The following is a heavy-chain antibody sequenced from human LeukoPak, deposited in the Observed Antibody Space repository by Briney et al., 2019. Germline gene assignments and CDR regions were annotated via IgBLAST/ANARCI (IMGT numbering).Heavy chain of an antibody. J-gene: IGHJ4*02. Sequence: GGSLRLSCAASGFTFSSYGMTWVRQAPGKGLEWVSYISSSSSTIYYADSVKGRFTISRDDAKNSLYLQMNSLRAEDTAVYYCARKGAGYSGYGIGYWGQGTLVTVSS. CDR2: ISSSSSTI. CDR1: GFTFSSYG. V-gene: IGHV3-48*04. CDR3: ARKGAGYSGYGIGY. D-gene: IGHD5-12*01.